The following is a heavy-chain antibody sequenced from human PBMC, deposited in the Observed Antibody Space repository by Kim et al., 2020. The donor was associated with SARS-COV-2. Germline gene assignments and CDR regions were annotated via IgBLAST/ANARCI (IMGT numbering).Heavy chain of an antibody. V-gene: IGHV4-59*01. J-gene: IGHJ4*02. CDR3: ARTGDTAMVSYFDY. D-gene: IGHD5-18*01. Sequence: TPSLKNRVTISVDTSKNQFSLKLSSVTAADTAVYYCARTGDTAMVSYFDYWGQGTLVTVSS.